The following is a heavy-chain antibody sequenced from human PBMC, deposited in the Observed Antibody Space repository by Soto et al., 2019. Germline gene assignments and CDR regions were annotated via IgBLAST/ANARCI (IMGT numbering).Heavy chain of an antibody. CDR2: IIPLFGAP. D-gene: IGHD1-26*01. CDR3: AVVEATRDFDY. V-gene: IGHV1-69*01. J-gene: IGHJ4*02. Sequence: QVQLVQSGAEVKKPGSSVKVSCKVSGGTLGSYHITWVRQGPGQGLEWMGGIIPLFGAPHYAQMFQGRVTITADASTSTVHVEVSSLRSEDTAVSYCAVVEATRDFDYWGQGTLVTVSS. CDR1: GGTLGSYH.